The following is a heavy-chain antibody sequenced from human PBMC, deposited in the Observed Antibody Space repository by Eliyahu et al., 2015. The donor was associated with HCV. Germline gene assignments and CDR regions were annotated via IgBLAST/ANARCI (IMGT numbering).Heavy chain of an antibody. CDR1: GFTFTXSA. V-gene: IGHV1-58*01. CDR3: AATSIAAALGAFDI. D-gene: IGHD6-13*01. Sequence: QMQLVQSGPEVKKPGTSVKVSCXASGFTFTXSAVQWVRQARGQRLEWIGWIVVGSGNTNYAQKFQERVTITRDMSTSTAYMELSSLRSEDTAVYYCAATSIAAALGAFDIWGQGTMVTVSS. J-gene: IGHJ3*02. CDR2: IVVGSGNT.